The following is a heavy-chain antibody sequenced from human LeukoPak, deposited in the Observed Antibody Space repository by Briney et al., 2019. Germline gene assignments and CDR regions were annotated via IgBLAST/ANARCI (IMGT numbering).Heavy chain of an antibody. V-gene: IGHV3-30*02. Sequence: GGSLRLSCAASGFTFSSYGMHWVRQAPGKGLEWVAFIRYDGSNKYYADSVKGRFTISRDNSKNTLYLQMNSLRAEDTAVYYCAKETAPKSYFNDWGRGPLVTVSS. CDR1: GFTFSSYG. CDR2: IRYDGSNK. CDR3: AKETAPKSYFND. J-gene: IGHJ4*02.